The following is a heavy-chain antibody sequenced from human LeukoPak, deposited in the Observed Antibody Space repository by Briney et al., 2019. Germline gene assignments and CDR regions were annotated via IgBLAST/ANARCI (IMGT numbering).Heavy chain of an antibody. CDR2: IASSGLNT. D-gene: IGHD5-12*01. V-gene: IGHV3-23*01. J-gene: IGHJ3*01. CDR3: ARDIELST. Sequence: GGSLRLSCAASGFMFRDAAMTWVRQAPGKGLEWVSLIASSGLNTYYADSVRGRFTISRDNSKNTLSLQMNSLRVEDTAIYYCARDIELSTWGLGALVTVSS. CDR1: GFMFRDAA.